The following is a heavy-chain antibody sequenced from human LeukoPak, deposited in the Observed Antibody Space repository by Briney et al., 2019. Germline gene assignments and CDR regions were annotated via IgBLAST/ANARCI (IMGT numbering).Heavy chain of an antibody. CDR2: INHSGST. CDR3: ARVPGVYGDYGNDY. Sequence: SATLSLTCAVYGGSFSGYYWSWIRRPPGKGLEWIGEINHSGSTNYNPSLKSRVTISVDTSKNQFSLKLSSVTAADTAVYYCARVPGVYGDYGNDYWGQGTLVTVSS. D-gene: IGHD4-17*01. J-gene: IGHJ4*02. CDR1: GGSFSGYY. V-gene: IGHV4-34*01.